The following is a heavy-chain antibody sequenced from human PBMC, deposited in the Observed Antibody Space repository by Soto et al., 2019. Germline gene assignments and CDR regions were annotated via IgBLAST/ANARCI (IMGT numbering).Heavy chain of an antibody. CDR2: VNPNNGDT. J-gene: IGHJ4*02. CDR3: AKVSRKGSAIDFDY. Sequence: QVQLVQSGAELKKPGASVKVSCKASGYTFSNYDMNWVRQATGQGPEWIGWVNPNNGDTGYAQKFQGRVTLTTDISTTTAYMELTSLRSEDRAIYYCAKVSRKGSAIDFDYWGQGTLITVSS. V-gene: IGHV1-8*01. CDR1: GYTFSNYD. D-gene: IGHD3-10*01.